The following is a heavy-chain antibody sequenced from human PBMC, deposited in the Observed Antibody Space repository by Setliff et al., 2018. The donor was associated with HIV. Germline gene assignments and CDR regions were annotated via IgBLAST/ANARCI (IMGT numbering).Heavy chain of an antibody. CDR3: VKRGGNTGAGAFDI. CDR1: GFTFSTDG. CDR2: ISNSGDSS. V-gene: IGHV3-23*01. D-gene: IGHD2-8*02. J-gene: IGHJ3*02. Sequence: PGGSLRLSCAASGFTFSTDGMSWVRQAPGKGLEWVSAISNSGDSSYYRDSVKGRFTISRDASKNSLYLQMNSLRADDTALYYCVKRGGNTGAGAFDIWGLGTMVTVSS.